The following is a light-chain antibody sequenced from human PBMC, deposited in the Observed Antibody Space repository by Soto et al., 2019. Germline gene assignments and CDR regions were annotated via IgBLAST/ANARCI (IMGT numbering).Light chain of an antibody. CDR2: GNS. V-gene: IGLV1-40*01. CDR3: QSYDSSLSAHVV. CDR1: SSNIGAGYD. J-gene: IGLJ2*01. Sequence: QAVLTQPPSVSGAPGQRVTISCTGSSSNIGAGYDVHWYQQLPGTAPKLLIYGNSKRPSGVPDRFSGSKSGTSASLAITGLQAEDDADYYCQSYDSSLSAHVVFGGGTKLTVL.